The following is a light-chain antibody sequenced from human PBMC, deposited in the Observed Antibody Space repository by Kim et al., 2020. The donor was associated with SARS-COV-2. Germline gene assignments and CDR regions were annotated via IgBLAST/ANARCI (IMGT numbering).Light chain of an antibody. V-gene: IGKV3-20*01. CDR3: QQYGSSPMYT. CDR1: QSVSSSY. Sequence: SPGETATLSVRASQSVSSSYLAGYQQKPGQAPRLLIYGASSRATGIPDRCSGSGSGTDFTLTISRLEPEDFAVYYCQQYGSSPMYTFGQGTKLEI. CDR2: GAS. J-gene: IGKJ2*01.